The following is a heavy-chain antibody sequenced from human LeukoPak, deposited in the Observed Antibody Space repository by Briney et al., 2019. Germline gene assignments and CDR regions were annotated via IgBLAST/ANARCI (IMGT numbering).Heavy chain of an antibody. J-gene: IGHJ4*02. Sequence: GESLKISCKGSGYSITTYWIAWVRQMPGKGLEWMGIIYPRDSDIRYSPPFQGQVTISADKSISTAYLQWNSLKASDTAMYYCARMIGLGEVSPYFDYWGQGSPVTVSS. D-gene: IGHD3-16*02. CDR3: ARMIGLGEVSPYFDY. CDR1: GYSITTYW. CDR2: IYPRDSDI. V-gene: IGHV5-51*01.